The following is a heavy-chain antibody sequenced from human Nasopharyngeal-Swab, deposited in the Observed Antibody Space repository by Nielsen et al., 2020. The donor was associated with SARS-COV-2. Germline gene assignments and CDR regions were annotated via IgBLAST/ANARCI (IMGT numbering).Heavy chain of an antibody. J-gene: IGHJ4*02. Sequence: SQTLSLTCAISGDSVSSNSAAWNWIRQSPSRGLEWLGRTYYRSKWYNDYAVSVKSRITINPDTSKNQFSLNLSSVTAADTAVYYCARWGYTYGPFDYWGQGTLVTVSS. CDR2: TYYRSKWYN. CDR3: ARWGYTYGPFDY. D-gene: IGHD5-18*01. V-gene: IGHV6-1*01. CDR1: GDSVSSNSAA.